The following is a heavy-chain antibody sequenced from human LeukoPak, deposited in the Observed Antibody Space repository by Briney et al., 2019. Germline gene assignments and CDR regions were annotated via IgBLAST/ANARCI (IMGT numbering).Heavy chain of an antibody. D-gene: IGHD6-13*01. V-gene: IGHV3-48*03. J-gene: IGHJ4*02. CDR2: ISSSGSTI. CDR1: GFTISTYD. Sequence: PGGSLRLSCAASGFTISTYDINWVSQAPGRGLEWVSYISSSGSTIYYADSVKGRFTISRDNAKNSLYLQMNSLRAEDTAMYYCTCPSAAGPNWGQGTLVTVSS. CDR3: TCPSAAGPN.